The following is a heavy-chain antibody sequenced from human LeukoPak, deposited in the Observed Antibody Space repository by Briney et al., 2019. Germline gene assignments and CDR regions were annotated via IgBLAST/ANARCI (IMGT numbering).Heavy chain of an antibody. CDR2: IGGSGGGT. CDR1: GITLSNYG. CDR3: AKRGVVIRVILVGFHKEAYYFDS. Sequence: PGGSLRLSCAVSGITLSNYGMSWVRRAPGKGLEWVAGIGGSGGGTNYADSVKGRFIISRDNAKNTLYLQISSLRVEDTAVYFCAKRGVVIRVILVGFHKEAYYFDSWGQGALVTVSS. V-gene: IGHV3-23*01. D-gene: IGHD3-22*01. J-gene: IGHJ4*02.